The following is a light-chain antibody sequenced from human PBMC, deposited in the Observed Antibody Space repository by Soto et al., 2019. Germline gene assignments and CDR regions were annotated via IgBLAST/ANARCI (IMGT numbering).Light chain of an antibody. J-gene: IGKJ4*01. CDR2: DTS. Sequence: DIQMTQSPSSVSASVGDRVTITCRASQAVSTWLAWYQHKPGKAPNLLIHDTSILQSGVPSRFSGSGSGTEFTLTISSLQPEDFATYYCQQAHSFPLTFGGGTKVDIK. CDR3: QQAHSFPLT. CDR1: QAVSTW. V-gene: IGKV1-12*01.